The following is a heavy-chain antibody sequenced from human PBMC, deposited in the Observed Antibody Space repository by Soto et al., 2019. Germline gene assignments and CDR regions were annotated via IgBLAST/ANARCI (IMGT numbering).Heavy chain of an antibody. J-gene: IGHJ6*02. Sequence: ASVKVSCKASGYTFTGYYIHWVRQAPGQGLEWMGWINPNSGGTNYAQKFQGRVTMTRDTSISTPYMERSRLRSDDTAVYYCAAGYCRSTSCPKVGYYYYGTDVWGQGTTVTVSS. V-gene: IGHV1-2*02. CDR1: GYTFTGYY. D-gene: IGHD2-2*01. CDR3: AAGYCRSTSCPKVGYYYYGTDV. CDR2: INPNSGGT.